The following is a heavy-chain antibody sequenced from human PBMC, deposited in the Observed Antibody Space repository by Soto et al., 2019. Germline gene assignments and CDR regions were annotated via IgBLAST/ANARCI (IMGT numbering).Heavy chain of an antibody. D-gene: IGHD2-8*01. CDR1: GFTVSNNY. CDR3: AANPGGGGY. CDR2: IYSGGYT. Sequence: EVQLVESGGGLIQPGGSLRLSCAVSGFTVSNNYMSWVRQAPGKGLEGVSVIYSGGYTAYGDSVKGRFTISRDNSKNTLLLQKTSRGPDDAAVYYWAANPGGGGYWGQGTLVTVSS. J-gene: IGHJ4*02. V-gene: IGHV3-53*01.